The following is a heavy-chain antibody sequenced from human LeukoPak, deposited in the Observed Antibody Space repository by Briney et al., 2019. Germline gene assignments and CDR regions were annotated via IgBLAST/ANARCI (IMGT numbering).Heavy chain of an antibody. CDR3: ARNYSDLFVY. D-gene: IGHD4-17*01. CDR1: GYTFTSYT. CDR2: ISPSNGNT. Sequence: ASVKVSFKASGYTFTSYTISWVRQALGQGLEWMGWISPSNGNTNYAQKFHGRVTMTTDTSTNTAYMELRSLRSDDTAVYYCARNYSDLFVYWGQGTLVTVSS. V-gene: IGHV1-18*01. J-gene: IGHJ4*02.